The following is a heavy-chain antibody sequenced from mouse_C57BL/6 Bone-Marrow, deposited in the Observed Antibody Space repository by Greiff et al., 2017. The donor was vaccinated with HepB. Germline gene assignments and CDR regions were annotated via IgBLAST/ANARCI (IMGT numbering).Heavy chain of an antibody. V-gene: IGHV14-4*01. Sequence: VHVKQSGAELVRPGASVKLSCTASGFNIKDDYMHWVKQRPEQGLEWIGWIDPENGDTEYASKFQGKATITADTSSNTAYLQLSSLTSEDTAVYYCPTTVVADWGQGTTLTVSS. J-gene: IGHJ2*01. CDR1: GFNIKDDY. CDR3: PTTVVAD. CDR2: IDPENGDT. D-gene: IGHD1-1*01.